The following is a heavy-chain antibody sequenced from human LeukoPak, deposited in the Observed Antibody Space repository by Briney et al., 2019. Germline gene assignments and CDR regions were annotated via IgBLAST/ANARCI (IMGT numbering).Heavy chain of an antibody. CDR3: AKVRYYYDSSGYYFDY. J-gene: IGHJ4*02. CDR2: ISGSGGST. Sequence: GGSLRLSCAASGFSFSSYAMSWVRQAPGKGLEWVSAISGSGGSTYYADSVKGRFTISRDNSKNTPYLQMNSLRAEDTAVYYCAKVRYYYDSSGYYFDYWGQGTLVTVSS. CDR1: GFSFSSYA. V-gene: IGHV3-23*01. D-gene: IGHD3-22*01.